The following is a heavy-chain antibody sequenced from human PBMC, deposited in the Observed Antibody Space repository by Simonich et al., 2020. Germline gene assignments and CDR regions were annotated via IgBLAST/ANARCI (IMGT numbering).Heavy chain of an antibody. CDR1: GYTFPSYG. J-gene: IGHJ4*02. V-gene: IGHV1-18*01. CDR3: ARASRGTWWYYYFDY. CDR2: ISAYHGNK. D-gene: IGHD2-15*01. Sequence: QVQLVQSGAEVKKPGASVKVSCKASGYTFPSYGISWVRQAPGQGLEWMGWISAYHGNKNYAQKLQGRVTMTTDTSTSTAYMELRSLRSDDTAVYYCARASRGTWWYYYFDYWGQGTLVTVSS.